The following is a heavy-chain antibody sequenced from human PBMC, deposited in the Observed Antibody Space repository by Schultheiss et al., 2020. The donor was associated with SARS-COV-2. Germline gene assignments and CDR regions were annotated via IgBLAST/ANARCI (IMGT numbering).Heavy chain of an antibody. J-gene: IGHJ4*02. CDR2: INPKTGAT. V-gene: IGHV1-2*06. Sequence: ASVKVSCKASGYTFTGYYMHWVRQAPGQGLEWVGRINPKTGATNYAQKFQARVTMTRETSITTAYMVLSGLRSDDTAVYYCARDRDYYEWGQGTLVTVAS. CDR3: ARDRDYYE. CDR1: GYTFTGYY. D-gene: IGHD3-22*01.